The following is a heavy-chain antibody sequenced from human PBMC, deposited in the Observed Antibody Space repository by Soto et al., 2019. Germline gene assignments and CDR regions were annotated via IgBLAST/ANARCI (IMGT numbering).Heavy chain of an antibody. J-gene: IGHJ3*02. V-gene: IGHV1-69*02. CDR3: ARGAGTDAFDI. Sequence: QVQLVQSGAEVKKPGSSEKVSCKASGGTFSSYTISWVRQAPGQGLEWMGRIIPILGIANYAQKFQGRVTITADKSTSTAYMELSSLRSEDTAVYYCARGAGTDAFDIWGQGTMVTVSS. CDR2: IIPILGIA. CDR1: GGTFSSYT. D-gene: IGHD6-19*01.